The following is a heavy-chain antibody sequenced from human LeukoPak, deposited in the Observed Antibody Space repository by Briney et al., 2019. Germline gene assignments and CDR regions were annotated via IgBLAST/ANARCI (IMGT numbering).Heavy chain of an antibody. V-gene: IGHV4-38-2*02. CDR1: GDSMRSSDD. CDR3: ARDREIEVILTEDNWFDP. D-gene: IGHD3/OR15-3a*01. J-gene: IGHJ5*02. Sequence: SETLSLTCTVSGDSMRSSDDWGWIRQPPGKGLEWIGSIYDSGSTYYNPSLRSRVTISVDTSKNQFSLKLSSVTAADTAVYYCARDREIEVILTEDNWFDPWGQGTLVTVSS. CDR2: IYDSGST.